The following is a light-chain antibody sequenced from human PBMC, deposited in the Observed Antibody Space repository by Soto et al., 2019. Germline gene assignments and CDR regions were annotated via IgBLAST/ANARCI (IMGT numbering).Light chain of an antibody. V-gene: IGKV3-15*01. Sequence: EVVMTQSPATLSLSPGERATLSCRASQSININLAWYQQKPGQAPRLLIYGASTRATGLPARFSGSGSGTEFTLSISSLRSDDSAVYYCQQYNHWPPYTFGQGTKLEIK. CDR1: QSININ. CDR3: QQYNHWPPYT. CDR2: GAS. J-gene: IGKJ2*01.